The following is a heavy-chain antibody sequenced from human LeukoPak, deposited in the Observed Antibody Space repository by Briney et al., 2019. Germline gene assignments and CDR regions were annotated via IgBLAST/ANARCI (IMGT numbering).Heavy chain of an antibody. CDR3: ARDWWKGDSSGRTSRYYYYMDV. CDR1: GFTFDDYG. D-gene: IGHD3-22*01. V-gene: IGHV3-20*04. J-gene: IGHJ6*03. Sequence: GGSLRLSCAASGFTFDDYGMSWVRQAPGKGLEWVSGINWNGGSTGYADSVKGRFTTSRDNAKNSLYLQMNSLRAEDTALYYCARDWWKGDSSGRTSRYYYYMDVWGKGTTVTVSS. CDR2: INWNGGST.